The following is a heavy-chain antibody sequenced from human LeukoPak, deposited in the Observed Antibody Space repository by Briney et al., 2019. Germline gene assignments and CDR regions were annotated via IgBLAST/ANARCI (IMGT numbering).Heavy chain of an antibody. CDR2: INHSGST. V-gene: IGHV4-34*01. CDR3: ARHRARSARFDP. D-gene: IGHD6-6*01. Sequence: SETLSLTCAVYGGSFSGYYWSWIRQPPGKGLEWIGEINHSGSTNYNPSLKSRVTIPVDTSKNQFSLKLSAVTAADTAVYYCARHRARSARFDPWGQGTLVTVSS. J-gene: IGHJ5*02. CDR1: GGSFSGYY.